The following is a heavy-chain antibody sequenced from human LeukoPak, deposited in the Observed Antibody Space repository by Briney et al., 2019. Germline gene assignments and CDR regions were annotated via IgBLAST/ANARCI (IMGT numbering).Heavy chain of an antibody. CDR1: GFSFSTYT. V-gene: IGHV3-21*01. J-gene: IGHJ4*02. CDR2: IDNDGSYI. CDR3: ATKYSAGWLFDY. Sequence: GGSLRLSCAASGFSFSTYTMNWVRQAPGKGLEWVSSIDNDGSYIYYADSVKGRFTLSRDNAENSVHLQMISLRAEDTAVYYCATKYSAGWLFDYWGQGTLVTVSS. D-gene: IGHD5-12*01.